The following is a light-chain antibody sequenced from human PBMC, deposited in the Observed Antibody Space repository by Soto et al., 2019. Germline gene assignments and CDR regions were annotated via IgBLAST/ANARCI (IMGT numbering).Light chain of an antibody. J-gene: IGKJ3*01. CDR1: QSVSSSY. V-gene: IGKV3-20*01. Sequence: EIVLTQSPGTLSLSPGERATLSCRASQSVSSSYLAWYQQKPGQAPRLLIYGASSRATGIPDRFSSSGSGTDFTLTISRLEPEDFAVYYCQQYGSSPFTFGSGTKVDIK. CDR2: GAS. CDR3: QQYGSSPFT.